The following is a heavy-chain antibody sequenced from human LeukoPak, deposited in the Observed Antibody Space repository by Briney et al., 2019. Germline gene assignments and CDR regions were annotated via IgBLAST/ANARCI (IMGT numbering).Heavy chain of an antibody. J-gene: IGHJ5*02. CDR3: AKGTS. D-gene: IGHD3-10*01. Sequence: PGGSLRLSCAASGFTFSGFAMHWVRQVPGRGLEYVAAISTNGNVAYYATSVKGRFTISRDNSKNTLCLQMGSLRPEDTAVYHCAKGTSWGQGTPVTVSS. V-gene: IGHV3-64*01. CDR2: ISTNGNVA. CDR1: GFTFSGFA.